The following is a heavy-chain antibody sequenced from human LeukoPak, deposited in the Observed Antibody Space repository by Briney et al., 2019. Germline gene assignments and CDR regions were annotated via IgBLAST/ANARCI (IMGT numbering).Heavy chain of an antibody. V-gene: IGHV4-61*08. J-gene: IGHJ4*02. CDR1: GGSISSGDYY. Sequence: SQTLSLTCTVSGGSISSGDYYWSWIRQPPGKGLEWIGYIYYSGSTNYNPSLKSRVTISVDTSKNQFSLKLSSVTAADTAVYYCARYVWGSYTTFEDYWGQGTLVTVSS. CDR2: IYYSGST. CDR3: ARYVWGSYTTFEDY. D-gene: IGHD3-16*01.